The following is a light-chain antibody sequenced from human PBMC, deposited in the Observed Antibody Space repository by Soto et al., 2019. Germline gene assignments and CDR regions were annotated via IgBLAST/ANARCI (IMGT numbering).Light chain of an antibody. CDR2: EVN. CDR3: SSYVPTNTLV. J-gene: IGLJ2*01. CDR1: SSDVGTYNL. V-gene: IGLV2-23*02. Sequence: QSVLTQPASVSGSPGQSITISCTGSSSDVGTYNLVSWYQQHPGKPPKLIIYEVNARPSGISDRFSGSKSGNTASLTISGLQAEDEADYYCSSYVPTNTLVFGGGTKLTVL.